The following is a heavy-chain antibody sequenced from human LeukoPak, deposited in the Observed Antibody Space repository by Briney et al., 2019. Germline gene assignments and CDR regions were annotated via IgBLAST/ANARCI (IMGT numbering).Heavy chain of an antibody. CDR1: GFTFSNSG. Sequence: PGGSLRLSCAASGFTFSNSGMSWVRQAPGKGLEWVSTISASGVTTYYADSVKGRFTISRDNSKNTLYLQLNSLRAEDTAVYYCAKNWYSSSLWGQGTLVTVSS. CDR2: ISASGVTT. CDR3: AKNWYSSSL. D-gene: IGHD6-13*01. J-gene: IGHJ4*02. V-gene: IGHV3-23*01.